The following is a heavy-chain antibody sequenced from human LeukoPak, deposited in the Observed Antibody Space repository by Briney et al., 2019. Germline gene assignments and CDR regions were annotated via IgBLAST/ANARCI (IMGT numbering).Heavy chain of an antibody. V-gene: IGHV4-34*01. J-gene: IGHJ4*02. CDR1: GGSFSGYY. D-gene: IGHD2-15*01. CDR3: ARVNLVGYCSGGSCYPGFDY. Sequence: SETLSLTCAVYGGSFSGYYWSWIRQPPGKGLEWIGEINHSGSTNYNPSLKSRVTISVDTSKNQFSLKLSSVTAADTAVYYCARVNLVGYCSGGSCYPGFDYWGQGTLVTVSS. CDR2: INHSGST.